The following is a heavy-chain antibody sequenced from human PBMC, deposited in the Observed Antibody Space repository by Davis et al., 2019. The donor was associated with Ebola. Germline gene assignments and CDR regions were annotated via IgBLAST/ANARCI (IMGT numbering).Heavy chain of an antibody. D-gene: IGHD3-10*01. J-gene: IGHJ6*02. Sequence: GESLQISCAASGFTVSSNYMSWVRQAPGKGLEWVSVIYSGGSTYYADSVKGRFTISRDNAKNSLYLQMNSLRAEDTALYYCAKDRGYYYYYGMDVWGQGTTVTVSS. CDR3: AKDRGYYYYYGMDV. V-gene: IGHV3-53*03. CDR1: GFTVSSNY. CDR2: IYSGGST.